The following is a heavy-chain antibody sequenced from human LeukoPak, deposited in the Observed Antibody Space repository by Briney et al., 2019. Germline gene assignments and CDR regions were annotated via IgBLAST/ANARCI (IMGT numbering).Heavy chain of an antibody. CDR2: ISWNSGSI. CDR1: GFTFDDYA. CDR3: AKDATATLYYDFWSGYIDGAMDV. V-gene: IGHV3-9*01. J-gene: IGHJ6*02. D-gene: IGHD3-3*01. Sequence: GRSLRLTCAASGFTFDDYAMHWVRQAPGKGLEWVSGISWNSGSIGYADSVKGRFTISRDNAKNSLYLQMNSLRAEDTALYYCAKDATATLYYDFWSGYIDGAMDVWGQGTTVTVSS.